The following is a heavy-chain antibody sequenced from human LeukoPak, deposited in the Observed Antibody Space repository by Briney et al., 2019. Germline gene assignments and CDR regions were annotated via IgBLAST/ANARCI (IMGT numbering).Heavy chain of an antibody. J-gene: IGHJ5*02. CDR3: ARDADIVVVPAAHGGLDP. D-gene: IGHD2-2*01. CDR2: IYYSGST. CDR1: GGSISSSSYY. Sequence: SETLSLTCTVSGGSISSSSYYWGWIRQPPGKGLEWIGTIYYSGSTYYNPSLKSRVTISADTSKNQFSLKLSSVTAADTAVYYCARDADIVVVPAAHGGLDPWGQGTLVTVSS. V-gene: IGHV4-39*07.